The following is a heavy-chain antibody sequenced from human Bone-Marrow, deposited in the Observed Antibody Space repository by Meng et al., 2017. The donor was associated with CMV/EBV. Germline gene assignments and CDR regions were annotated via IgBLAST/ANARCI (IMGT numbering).Heavy chain of an antibody. Sequence: ASVKVSCKASGYTFTSYGISWVRQAPGQGLEWMGWINPNSGGTKYAQKFQGRVTMTRDTSISTAYMELSRLRSDDTAVYYCARDPLVAATRAELDYWEQGTLVTVSS. D-gene: IGHD2-15*01. J-gene: IGHJ4*02. V-gene: IGHV1-2*02. CDR3: ARDPLVAATRAELDY. CDR2: INPNSGGT. CDR1: GYTFTSYG.